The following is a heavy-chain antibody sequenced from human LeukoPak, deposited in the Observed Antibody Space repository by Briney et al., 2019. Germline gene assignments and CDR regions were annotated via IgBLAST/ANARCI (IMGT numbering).Heavy chain of an antibody. CDR3: AKEIYYYDSSGYYYGQLPFDY. J-gene: IGHJ4*02. CDR1: GFTFSSYG. D-gene: IGHD3-22*01. Sequence: GGSLRLSCAASGFTFSSYGMSWVRQAPGKGLEWVSAISGSGGSTYYADSVKGRFTISRDNSENTLYLQMNSLRAEDTAVYYCAKEIYYYDSSGYYYGQLPFDYRGQGTLVTVSS. CDR2: ISGSGGST. V-gene: IGHV3-23*01.